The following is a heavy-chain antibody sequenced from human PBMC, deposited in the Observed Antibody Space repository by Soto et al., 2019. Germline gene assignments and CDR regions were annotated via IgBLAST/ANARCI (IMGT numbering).Heavy chain of an antibody. J-gene: IGHJ6*02. CDR3: ARENQPRGLYCHYYGADV. CDR1: GYTLTSYA. D-gene: IGHD2-2*01. V-gene: IGHV1-3*01. Sequence: ASVKVSCKTSGYTLTSYAMHWVRQAPGQRLEWMGWINAGDGDTKYSQKFQGRVTITRDTFANTAYMEVGSLRSEDTAIYYCARENQPRGLYCHYYGADVWGQGTTVTVSS. CDR2: INAGDGDT.